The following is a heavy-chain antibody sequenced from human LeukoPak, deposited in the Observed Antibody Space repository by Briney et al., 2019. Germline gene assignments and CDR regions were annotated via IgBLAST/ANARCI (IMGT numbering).Heavy chain of an antibody. V-gene: IGHV3-9*01. CDR2: ISWNSGSI. D-gene: IGHD1-1*01. CDR1: VFTFDDYA. J-gene: IGHJ4*02. CDR3: AKDGLEFTGGFDY. Sequence: GGSLRLSCAASVFTFDDYAMHWVRQAPGKGLEWVSGISWNSGSIGYADSVKGRFTISRDNAKNSLYLQMNSLRAEDTALYYCAKDGLEFTGGFDYWGQGTLVTVSS.